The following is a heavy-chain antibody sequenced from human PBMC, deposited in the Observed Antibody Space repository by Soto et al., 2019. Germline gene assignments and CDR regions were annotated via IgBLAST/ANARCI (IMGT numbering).Heavy chain of an antibody. D-gene: IGHD2-21*01. CDR3: ATTDSARRWWWAHLGAFDI. Sequence: GASVQVSCKASGYTFTSYAMHWVRQAPGQRLEWMGWINAGNGNTKYSQKFQGRVTITRDTSASTAYMELSSLRSEDTAVYYCATTDSARRWWWAHLGAFDIWGQGTMVTVSS. J-gene: IGHJ3*02. CDR2: INAGNGNT. V-gene: IGHV1-3*01. CDR1: GYTFTSYA.